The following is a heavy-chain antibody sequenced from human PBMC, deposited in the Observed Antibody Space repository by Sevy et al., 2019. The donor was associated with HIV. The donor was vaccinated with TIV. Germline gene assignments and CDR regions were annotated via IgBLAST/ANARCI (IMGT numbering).Heavy chain of an antibody. CDR1: GYIFSSYG. V-gene: IGHV3-30*18. D-gene: IGHD2-2*01. Sequence: GGSLRLSCAASGYIFSSYGIHWVRQAPGKGLEWVAFLSYDERNKYYADSVKGRFTISGDSTTNTFYLQMNNLRADDTAVYYCAEDRDVLLVPSTMRDEYPGYGMDVWGQGTTVTVSS. CDR3: AEDRDVLLVPSTMRDEYPGYGMDV. CDR2: LSYDERNK. J-gene: IGHJ6*02.